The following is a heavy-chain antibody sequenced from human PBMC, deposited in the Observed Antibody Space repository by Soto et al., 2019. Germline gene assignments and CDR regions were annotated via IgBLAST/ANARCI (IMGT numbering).Heavy chain of an antibody. CDR3: ARDQHFWSGYSAWEYYYYGMDV. V-gene: IGHV3-48*01. CDR2: ISSSSSTI. D-gene: IGHD3-3*02. CDR1: GFTFSTYS. J-gene: IGHJ6*02. Sequence: GGSLRLSCAASGFTFSTYSMNWVRQAPGKGLEWVSYISSSSSTIFYTDSVKGRFTVSRDNAKNSLYLQMNSLRAEDTAVYYCARDQHFWSGYSAWEYYYYGMDVWGQGTKVTVSS.